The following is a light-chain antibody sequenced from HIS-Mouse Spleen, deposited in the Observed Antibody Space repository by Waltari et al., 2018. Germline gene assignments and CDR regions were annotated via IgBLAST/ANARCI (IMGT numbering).Light chain of an antibody. CDR1: QSISSW. CDR3: QQLNSYPPFT. V-gene: IGKV1-5*03. J-gene: IGKJ3*01. CDR2: KAS. Sequence: DIQMTQSPSTLSASVGDRVTITCRASQSISSWLAWYQQKPGKAPKLLIYKASSLESGVPSRFSGSGSGTEFTLTISSLQPEDFATYYCQQLNSYPPFTFGPGTKVDIK.